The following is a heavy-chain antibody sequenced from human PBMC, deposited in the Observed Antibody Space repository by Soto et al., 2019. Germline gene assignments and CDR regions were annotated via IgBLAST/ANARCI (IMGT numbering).Heavy chain of an antibody. CDR2: MSHSGGT. J-gene: IGHJ3*02. CDR3: ARVERGTATTVVDAFDI. V-gene: IGHV4-34*01. CDR1: GGSVSSGSYY. Sequence: QVQLQQWGAGLLKPSETLSLTCAVYGGSVSSGSYYWSWIRQPPGKGLEWIGEMSHSGGTHFNPSLKSRVTISVDTSKMQFSLKMSFVTAADTALYYCARVERGTATTVVDAFDIWGPGTMVTVSS. D-gene: IGHD1-1*01.